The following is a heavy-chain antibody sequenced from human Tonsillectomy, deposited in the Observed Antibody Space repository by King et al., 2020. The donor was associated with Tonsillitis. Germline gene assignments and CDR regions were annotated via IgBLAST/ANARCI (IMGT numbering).Heavy chain of an antibody. CDR1: GFSFSNYG. D-gene: IGHD1-26*01. CDR2: IWYDGSNK. V-gene: IGHV3-33*01. Sequence: VQLVESGGGVVQPGRSLRLLCAASGFSFSNYGMHWVRQAPGKGLEWVASIWYDGSNKYYADSVRGRFTISRDTSKNTLYLQRNSLRAEDTAVYYCARDRPQWDDEGGSFDKWGQGTMVTVSS. CDR3: ARDRPQWDDEGGSFDK. J-gene: IGHJ3*02.